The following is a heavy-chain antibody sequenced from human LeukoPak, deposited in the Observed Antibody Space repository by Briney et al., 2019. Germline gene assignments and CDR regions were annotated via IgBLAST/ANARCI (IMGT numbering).Heavy chain of an antibody. D-gene: IGHD2-8*01. CDR3: AKFVTKSIDH. Sequence: GGSLRLSCAASGFTFRSDAMSWVRQAPGKGLEWVSAGSGGGGSTAYADSVKGRFTISIDNSKNPLYLQMNSLRAEDTAVYYCAKFVTKSIDHWGQGPLVTVSS. V-gene: IGHV3-23*01. CDR2: GSGGGGST. CDR1: GFTFRSDA. J-gene: IGHJ4*02.